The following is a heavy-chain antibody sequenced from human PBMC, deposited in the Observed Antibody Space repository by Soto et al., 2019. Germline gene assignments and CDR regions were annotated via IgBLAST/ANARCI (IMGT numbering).Heavy chain of an antibody. D-gene: IGHD2-15*01. CDR2: ISYDGSNK. CDR3: ARAGGSRRRSVAFDI. Sequence: PGGSLRLSCAASGFTFSSYAMHWVRQAPGKGLEWVAVISYDGSNKYYADSVKGRFTISRDNSKNTLYLQMNSLRAEDTAVYYCARAGGSRRRSVAFDIWGQGTMVTVSS. J-gene: IGHJ3*02. V-gene: IGHV3-30-3*01. CDR1: GFTFSSYA.